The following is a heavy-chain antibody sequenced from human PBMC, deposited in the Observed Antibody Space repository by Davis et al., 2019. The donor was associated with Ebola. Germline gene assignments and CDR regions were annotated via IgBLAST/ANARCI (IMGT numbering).Heavy chain of an antibody. CDR3: ARGGYCSSTSCRRSFDY. J-gene: IGHJ4*02. V-gene: IGHV1-46*01. D-gene: IGHD2-2*01. Sequence: ASVKVSCKASGYTFTSYGISWVRQAPGQGLEWMGIINPSGGSTSYAQKFQGRVTMTRDTSTSTVYMELSSLRSEDTAVYYCARGGYCSSTSCRRSFDYWGQGTLVTVSS. CDR2: INPSGGST. CDR1: GYTFTSYG.